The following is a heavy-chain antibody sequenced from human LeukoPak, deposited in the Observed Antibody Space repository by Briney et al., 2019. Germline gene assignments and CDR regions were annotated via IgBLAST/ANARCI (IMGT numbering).Heavy chain of an antibody. CDR3: ARDRSRGVFDY. D-gene: IGHD3-16*01. Sequence: ASVNVSCKASGYTFTSYYMHWVRQAPGQGLEWMGIINPSGGSTSYAQKFQGRVTMTRDTSTSTVYMELSSLRSEDTAVYYCARDRSRGVFDYWGQGTLVTVSS. CDR1: GYTFTSYY. V-gene: IGHV1-46*01. J-gene: IGHJ4*02. CDR2: INPSGGST.